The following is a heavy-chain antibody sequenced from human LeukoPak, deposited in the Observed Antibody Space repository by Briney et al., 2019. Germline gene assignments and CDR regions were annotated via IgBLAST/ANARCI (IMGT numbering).Heavy chain of an antibody. CDR1: GYTFIDYY. CDR3: ARAHTTGWY. J-gene: IGHJ4*02. CDR2: INPNAGGT. D-gene: IGHD6-19*01. V-gene: IGHV1-2*02. Sequence: GASVKVSCKASGYTFIDYYVRWVRQAPGQGLEWMGWINPNAGGTNYAQRFQGRVTMAWDTSITTTYMELSRLTSDDTAVYYCARAHTTGWYWGQGTQVTVSS.